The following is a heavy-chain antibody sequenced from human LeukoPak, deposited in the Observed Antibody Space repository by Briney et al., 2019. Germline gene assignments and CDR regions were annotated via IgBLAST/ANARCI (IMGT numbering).Heavy chain of an antibody. CDR2: WSDGSNK. J-gene: IGHJ4*02. V-gene: IGHV3-33*01. CDR3: ARRYYDSSGYSFDY. Sequence: WSDGSNKHYADSVKDRFTISRDNSKNTLCLQMNSLRDEDTAVYYCARRYYDSSGYSFDYWGQGTLVTVSS. D-gene: IGHD3-22*01.